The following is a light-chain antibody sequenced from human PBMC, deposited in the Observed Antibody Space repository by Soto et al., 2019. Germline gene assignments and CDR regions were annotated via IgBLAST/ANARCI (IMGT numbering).Light chain of an antibody. CDR1: SSDVGGYNY. Sequence: QSALTQPASVSGSPGQSITISCTGTSSDVGGYNYVSWYQQHPAKAPKLMIFEVSNRPSGISNRFSGSKSGNTASLTISGLQAEDEADYDCSSYTSSSNYVFGTGTKVTVL. J-gene: IGLJ1*01. CDR2: EVS. CDR3: SSYTSSSNYV. V-gene: IGLV2-14*01.